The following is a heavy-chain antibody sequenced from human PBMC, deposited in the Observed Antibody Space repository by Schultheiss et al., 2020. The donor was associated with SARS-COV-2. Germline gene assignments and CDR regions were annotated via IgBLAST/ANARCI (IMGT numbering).Heavy chain of an antibody. J-gene: IGHJ4*02. CDR1: TFRTYA. Sequence: TFRTYAMSWVRQAPGKGLEWVSTISGSGDIADYADSVKGRFTISRDNSKNTLYLQMNSLRAEDTAVYYCARDEEGATDFDYWGQGTLVTVSS. V-gene: IGHV3-23*01. CDR3: ARDEEGATDFDY. D-gene: IGHD1-26*01. CDR2: ISGSGDIA.